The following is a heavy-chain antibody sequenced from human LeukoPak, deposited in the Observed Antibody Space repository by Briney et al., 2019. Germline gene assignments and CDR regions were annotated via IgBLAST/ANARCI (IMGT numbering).Heavy chain of an antibody. CDR3: ARVRVSVAGHDY. V-gene: IGHV3-66*01. CDR2: IYSSANT. D-gene: IGHD6-19*01. Sequence: PGGSLRLSCAASGFTVSSNYMSWVRQAPGKGLEWVSVIYSSANTYYADSVKGRFTISRDNSKNTLYLQMNSLRDEDTAVYYCARVRVSVAGHDYWAREPWSPSPQ. CDR1: GFTVSSNY. J-gene: IGHJ4*02.